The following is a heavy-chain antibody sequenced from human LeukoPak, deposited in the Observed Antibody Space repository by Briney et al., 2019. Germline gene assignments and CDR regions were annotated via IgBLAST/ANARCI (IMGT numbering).Heavy chain of an antibody. CDR2: IYYSGST. V-gene: IGHV4-39*01. CDR1: GGSISGSSYF. D-gene: IGHD3-9*01. CDR3: ARTFRSFDWLLEY. Sequence: SETLSLTCTVSGGSISGSSYFWGWIRQPPGKGLQWIGSIYYSGSTYYNPSLKSRVTISVDTSNNQFSLKLTSVTAADTAVYYCARTFRSFDWLLEYWGQGTLVTVSS. J-gene: IGHJ4*02.